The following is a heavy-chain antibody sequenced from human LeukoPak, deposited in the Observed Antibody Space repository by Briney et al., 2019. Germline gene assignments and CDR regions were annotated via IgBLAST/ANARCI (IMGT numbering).Heavy chain of an antibody. CDR3: ARGEDPYCSGGSCYFDY. CDR1: GYTFTSYV. D-gene: IGHD2-15*01. J-gene: IGHJ4*02. Sequence: GASVKVSCKASGYTFTSYVISWVRQAPGHGLEWMGWISAYNGNTNYAQKLQGRVTMTTDTSTSTAYMELRSLRSDDTAVYYCARGEDPYCSGGSCYFDYWGQGTLVTVSS. V-gene: IGHV1-18*01. CDR2: ISAYNGNT.